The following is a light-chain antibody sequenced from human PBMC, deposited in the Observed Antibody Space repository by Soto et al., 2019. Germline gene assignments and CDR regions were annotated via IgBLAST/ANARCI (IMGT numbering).Light chain of an antibody. CDR2: DAS. J-gene: IGKJ3*01. CDR3: QQYSSYPT. Sequence: DILMTQSPSTLSASLGDRVTISCRASQSISSFLAWYQQKPGKAPKLLIYDASSLETGVPSRFSGSGSGTDFTLTISSLQPDDFAAYYCQQYSSYPTFGPGTKVEIK. V-gene: IGKV1-5*01. CDR1: QSISSF.